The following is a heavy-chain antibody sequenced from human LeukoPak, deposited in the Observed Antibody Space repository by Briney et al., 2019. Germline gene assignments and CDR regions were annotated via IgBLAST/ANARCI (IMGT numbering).Heavy chain of an antibody. CDR1: GFTFSSAW. Sequence: GGSLRLSCGASGFTFSSAWMHWVRQAPGTGLVWVPRITDDGTTTYADSVKGRFTISRDNAKNTLYLQMNSLRAEDTAVYYCVRDRVGPDYWGQGTLVTVSS. J-gene: IGHJ4*02. V-gene: IGHV3-74*03. CDR2: ITDDGTT. D-gene: IGHD1-26*01. CDR3: VRDRVGPDY.